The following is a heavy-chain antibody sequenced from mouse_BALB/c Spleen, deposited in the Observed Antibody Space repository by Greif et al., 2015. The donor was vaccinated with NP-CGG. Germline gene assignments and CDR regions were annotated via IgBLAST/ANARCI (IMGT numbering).Heavy chain of an antibody. Sequence: VKLMESGAELMKPGASVKISCKATGYTFSSYWIEWVKQRPGHGLEWIGEILPGSGSTNYNEKFKGKATFTADTSSNTAYMQLSSLTSEDSAVYYCARGRGYYGSTAWFAYWGQGTLVTVSA. J-gene: IGHJ3*01. D-gene: IGHD1-1*01. CDR3: ARGRGYYGSTAWFAY. CDR1: GYTFSSYW. CDR2: ILPGSGST. V-gene: IGHV1-9*01.